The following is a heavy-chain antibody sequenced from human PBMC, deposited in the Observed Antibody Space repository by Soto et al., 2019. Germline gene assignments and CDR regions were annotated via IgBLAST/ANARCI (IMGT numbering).Heavy chain of an antibody. CDR3: AKDMWLGVDTAMVTLGGMDV. CDR2: ISWNSGSI. V-gene: IGHV3-9*01. Sequence: ESGGGLVQPGRSLRLSCAASGFTFDDYAMHWVRQAPGKGLEWVSGISWNSGSIGYADSVKGRFTISRDNAKNSLYLQMNSLRAEDTALYYCAKDMWLGVDTAMVTLGGMDVW. CDR1: GFTFDDYA. J-gene: IGHJ6*01. D-gene: IGHD5-18*01.